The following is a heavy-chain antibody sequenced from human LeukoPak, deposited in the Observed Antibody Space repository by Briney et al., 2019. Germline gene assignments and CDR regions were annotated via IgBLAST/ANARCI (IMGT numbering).Heavy chain of an antibody. V-gene: IGHV3-74*01. Sequence: GGSLRLSCAASGFTFSTYWMHWVRQVPGKGLVWVSRINSDGSITTYADSVKGRFTISRDNAKNTLYLQMNSLRVEDTAVYYCAGGISAAGGGWGQGTMVTVSS. D-gene: IGHD6-13*01. CDR2: INSDGSIT. CDR1: GFTFSTYW. CDR3: AGGISAAGGG. J-gene: IGHJ3*01.